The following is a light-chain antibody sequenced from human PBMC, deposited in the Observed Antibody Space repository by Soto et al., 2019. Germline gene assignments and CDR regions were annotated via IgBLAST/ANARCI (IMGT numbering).Light chain of an antibody. CDR1: QGIITY. J-gene: IGKJ4*01. Sequence: DIQMTPSPSSVSASVGDRVTITCRASQGIITYLAWYQQKPGEAPKLLISAASSLQSWVPSRFSGSGSGTDFTLTINSLQPEDFATYYCQQTNTFPFTFGGGTKVEIK. CDR2: AAS. CDR3: QQTNTFPFT. V-gene: IGKV1-12*02.